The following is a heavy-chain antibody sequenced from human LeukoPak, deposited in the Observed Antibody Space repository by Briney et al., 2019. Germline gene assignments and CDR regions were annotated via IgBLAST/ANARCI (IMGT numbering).Heavy chain of an antibody. D-gene: IGHD1-26*01. V-gene: IGHV4-61*09. CDR3: ASGQGALFDY. CDR2: VYTTGST. Sequence: SQTLSLTCTVSGGSISSGSYYWSWIRQPAGKGLEWVGHVYTTGSTNYNPSLKSRVTISVDPSKNQFSLNLNSVTAADTAVYYCASGQGALFDYWGQGTLVTVSS. J-gene: IGHJ4*02. CDR1: GGSISSGSYY.